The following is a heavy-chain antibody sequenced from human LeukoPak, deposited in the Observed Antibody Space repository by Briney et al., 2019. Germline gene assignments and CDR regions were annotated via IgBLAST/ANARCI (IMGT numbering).Heavy chain of an antibody. D-gene: IGHD3-22*01. CDR3: ARCFINYDSSGNHAFDV. CDR1: GYSISSGYY. Sequence: PSETLSLTCAVSGYSISSGYYWGWIRQPPGNGLEWVGSFYHGDNTYYNPSLKTRVTISVDTSKNQFSLTLSSVTVADTAVYYCARCFINYDSSGNHAFDVWGPGTMVTVSS. V-gene: IGHV4-38-2*01. J-gene: IGHJ3*01. CDR2: FYHGDNT.